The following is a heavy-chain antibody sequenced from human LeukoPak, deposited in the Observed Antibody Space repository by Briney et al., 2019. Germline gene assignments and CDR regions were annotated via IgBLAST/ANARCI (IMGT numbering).Heavy chain of an antibody. Sequence: GGSLRLSCAASGFIFSSYAMTWVRQAPGKWLEWVSAISGSGGSTYYADSVKGRFTISRDNSKNTLYLQMNSLRAEDTAVYYCAKGQSGYEPFDYWGQGTLVTVSS. CDR1: GFIFSSYA. J-gene: IGHJ4*02. CDR3: AKGQSGYEPFDY. CDR2: ISGSGGST. V-gene: IGHV3-23*01. D-gene: IGHD5-12*01.